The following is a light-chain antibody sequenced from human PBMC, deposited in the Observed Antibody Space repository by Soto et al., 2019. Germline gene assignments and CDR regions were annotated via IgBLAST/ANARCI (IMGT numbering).Light chain of an antibody. J-gene: IGKJ1*01. Sequence: IVMTQSPGTLSLSPWERATLSCRASQSVSSYLAWYQQKPGQAPRLLIYGASSRATGIPDRFSGSGSGTEFTLTISRLEPEDFAVYYCQQYGSSSWTFGQGTKVDI. CDR3: QQYGSSSWT. CDR1: QSVSSY. CDR2: GAS. V-gene: IGKV3-20*01.